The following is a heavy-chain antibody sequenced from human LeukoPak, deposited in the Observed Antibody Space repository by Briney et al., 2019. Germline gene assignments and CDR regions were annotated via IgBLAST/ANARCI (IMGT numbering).Heavy chain of an antibody. V-gene: IGHV3-23*01. CDR3: ARDYSTVTTFFDY. Sequence: GGSLRLSCAASEFIISNYAMTWVRQAPGKGLEWVSAITDSTYYADSVKGRFTISRDNSKNMLYLQMNSLRAEDTAVYYCARDYSTVTTFFDYWGQGTLVTVSS. CDR1: EFIISNYA. J-gene: IGHJ4*02. D-gene: IGHD4-17*01. CDR2: ITDST.